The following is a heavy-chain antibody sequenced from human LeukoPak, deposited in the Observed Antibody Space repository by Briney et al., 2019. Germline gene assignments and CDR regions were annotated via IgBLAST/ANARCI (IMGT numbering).Heavy chain of an antibody. J-gene: IGHJ6*03. CDR3: ARHGSKFYYYYMDV. CDR1: GGSISSYY. CDR2: IYYSGST. Sequence: SETLSLTCTVSGGSISSYYWSWIRQPPGKGPEWIGYIYYSGSTNYNPSLKSRVTISVDTSKNQFSLKLSSVTAADTAVYYCARHGSKFYYYYMDVWGKGTTVTVSS. D-gene: IGHD1-14*01. V-gene: IGHV4-59*08.